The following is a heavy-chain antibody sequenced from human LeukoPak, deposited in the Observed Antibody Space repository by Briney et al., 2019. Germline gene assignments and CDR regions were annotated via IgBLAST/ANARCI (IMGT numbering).Heavy chain of an antibody. CDR1: GYTFTSYG. V-gene: IGHV1-18*01. D-gene: IGHD3-10*01. Sequence: ASVKVSCEASGYTFTSYGISWVRQAPGQGLEWMGWISAYNGNTNYAQKLQGRVTMTTDTSTGTAYMELRSLRSDDTAVYYCARAGGEVLWFGELSYDDYWGQGTLVTVSS. CDR2: ISAYNGNT. CDR3: ARAGGEVLWFGELSYDDY. J-gene: IGHJ4*02.